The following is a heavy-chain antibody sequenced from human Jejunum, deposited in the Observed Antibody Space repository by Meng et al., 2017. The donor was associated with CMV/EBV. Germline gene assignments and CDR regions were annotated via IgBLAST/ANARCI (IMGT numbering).Heavy chain of an antibody. Sequence: CAASGFTFDNYAMTWVRQAPGKGLEWVSAISETGSGTYYADSVKGRFTISRDNSNNRLYLQMSSLRADDTAVYYCARSLSGWYLLDSWGQGTLVTVSS. J-gene: IGHJ4*02. V-gene: IGHV3-23*01. D-gene: IGHD6-19*01. CDR3: ARSLSGWYLLDS. CDR1: GFTFDNYA. CDR2: ISETGSGT.